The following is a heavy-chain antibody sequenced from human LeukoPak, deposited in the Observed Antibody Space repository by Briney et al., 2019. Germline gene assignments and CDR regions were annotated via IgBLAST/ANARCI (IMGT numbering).Heavy chain of an antibody. CDR3: ARHLSPSVYGSGSYIAPEFDY. V-gene: IGHV4-61*02. D-gene: IGHD3-10*01. CDR2: IYTSGST. J-gene: IGHJ4*02. Sequence: SETLSLTCTVSGGSISSGSYYWRWIRQPAGKGLEWIGRIYTSGSTNYNPSLKSRVTISVDTSKNQFSLKLSSVTAADTAVYYCARHLSPSVYGSGSYIAPEFDYWGQGTLVTVSS. CDR1: GGSISSGSYY.